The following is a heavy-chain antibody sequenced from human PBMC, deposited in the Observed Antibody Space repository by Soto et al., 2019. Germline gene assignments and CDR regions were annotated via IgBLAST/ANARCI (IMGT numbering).Heavy chain of an antibody. J-gene: IGHJ6*02. CDR2: ISGSGGST. CDR1: GFTFSSYA. Sequence: GGSLRLSCAASGFTFSSYAMSWVRQAPGKGLEWVSAISGSGGSTYYADSVKGRFTISRDNSKNTLYLQMNSLRVEDTAVYYCAKRGSHRSRSGGMDVWGQGTTVTVYS. V-gene: IGHV3-23*01. CDR3: AKRGSHRSRSGGMDV. D-gene: IGHD3-10*01.